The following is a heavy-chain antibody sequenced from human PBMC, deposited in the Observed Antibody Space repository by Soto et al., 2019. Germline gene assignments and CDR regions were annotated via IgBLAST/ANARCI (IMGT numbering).Heavy chain of an antibody. CDR1: GFTFSSYS. D-gene: IGHD1-26*01. CDR2: ISSSSSYI. V-gene: IGHV3-21*01. J-gene: IGHJ4*02. Sequence: GGSLRLSCAASGFTFSSYSMNWVRQAPGKGLEWVSSISSSSSYIYYADSVKGRFTISRDNAKNSLYLQMNGLRAGDTAVYYCARDFGGSYSAPFDYWGQGTLVTVSS. CDR3: ARDFGGSYSAPFDY.